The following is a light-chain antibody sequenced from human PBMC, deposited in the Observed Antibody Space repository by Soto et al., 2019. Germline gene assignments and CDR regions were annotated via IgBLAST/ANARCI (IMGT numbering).Light chain of an antibody. J-gene: IGKJ4*01. Sequence: DIPMTQSPSTLSASVGDRVTITCRASQSISTWLAWYQHKPGKAPKVLIYKASSLQGGVPPRFSGSGYGTEFTLTISSLQPDDFATYYCQQYNSYSLTFGGGTKVEIK. V-gene: IGKV1-5*03. CDR3: QQYNSYSLT. CDR2: KAS. CDR1: QSISTW.